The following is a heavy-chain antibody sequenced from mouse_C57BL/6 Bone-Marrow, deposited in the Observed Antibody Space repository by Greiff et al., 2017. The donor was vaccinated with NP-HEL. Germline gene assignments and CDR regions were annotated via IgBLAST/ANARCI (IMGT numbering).Heavy chain of an antibody. CDR2: IDPSDSYT. CDR1: GYTFTSYW. J-gene: IGHJ3*01. Sequence: QVQLQQPGAELVRPGTSVKLSCKASGYTFTSYWMHWVKQRPGQGLEWIGVIDPSDSYTNYNQKFKGKATLTVDTSSSTAYMQLISLTSEDSAVYYGARVATMVKWFAYWGQGTLVTVSA. CDR3: ARVATMVKWFAY. V-gene: IGHV1-59*01. D-gene: IGHD2-2*01.